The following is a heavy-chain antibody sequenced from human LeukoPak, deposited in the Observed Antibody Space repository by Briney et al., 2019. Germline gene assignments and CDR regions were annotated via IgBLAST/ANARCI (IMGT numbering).Heavy chain of an antibody. CDR1: GFTFSSYS. Sequence: GGSLRLSCAASGFTFSSYSMNWVRQAPGKGPEWGSSISSSSSYIYYADSMKGRFTISRDNAKNSLYLQMNSLRAEDTAVYYCARNNWFGEFENWFDPWGQGTLVTVSS. V-gene: IGHV3-21*01. CDR2: ISSSSSYI. CDR3: ARNNWFGEFENWFDP. J-gene: IGHJ5*02. D-gene: IGHD3-10*01.